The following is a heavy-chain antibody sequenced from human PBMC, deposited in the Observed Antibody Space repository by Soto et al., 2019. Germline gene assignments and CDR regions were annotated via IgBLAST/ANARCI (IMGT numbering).Heavy chain of an antibody. CDR1: GFTFRTYG. D-gene: IGHD5-18*01. CDR2: ISYDGSNK. Sequence: GSLRLSCAASGFTFRTYGMHWVRQAPGKGLEWVAVISYDGSNKYYADSMKGRFTISRDNSKNTLYLQMNSLRVEDTAVYYCAKVPSPHTANVGFDYWGQGTLVTVSS. V-gene: IGHV3-30*18. J-gene: IGHJ4*02. CDR3: AKVPSPHTANVGFDY.